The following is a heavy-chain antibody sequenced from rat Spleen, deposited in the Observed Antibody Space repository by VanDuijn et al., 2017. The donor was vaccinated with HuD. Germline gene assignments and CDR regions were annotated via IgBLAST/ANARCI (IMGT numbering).Heavy chain of an antibody. V-gene: IGHV5-31*01. J-gene: IGHJ3*01. CDR3: ATDRIRGGFAF. CDR2: ITNTGGST. D-gene: IGHD4-3*01. CDR1: GFTFSNYW. Sequence: EVQLVESGGGLVQPGRSLKLSCVASGFTFSNYWMYWIRQAPGKGLEWVASITNTGGSTYYPDSVKGRSTISRDNAKSTLYLQMESLRSEDTATYYCATDRIRGGFAFWGQGTLVTVSS.